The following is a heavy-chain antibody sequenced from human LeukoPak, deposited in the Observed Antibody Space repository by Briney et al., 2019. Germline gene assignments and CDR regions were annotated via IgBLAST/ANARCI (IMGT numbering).Heavy chain of an antibody. V-gene: IGHV4-61*01. D-gene: IGHD1-26*01. Sequence: SETLSPTCNVSGDSVSSGIYYWNWIRQPPVKGLEWIGYIYYSGSTNYNPSLKSRVTISVDTSKNQFSLKVSSVTAADTAVYYCARVSIVGATYDYWGQGTLVTVSS. CDR3: ARVSIVGATYDY. CDR1: GDSVSSGIYY. CDR2: IYYSGST. J-gene: IGHJ4*02.